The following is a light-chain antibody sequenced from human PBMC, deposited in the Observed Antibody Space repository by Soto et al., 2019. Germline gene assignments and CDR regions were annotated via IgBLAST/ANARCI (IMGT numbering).Light chain of an antibody. Sequence: DIQMTQSPSSLSASVGDRVTITCRASQSITYWLAWYQQKPGRAPKLLIYDVFNLQSGVPSRFSGSGSGTEFTLTISSLQPDDSATYYCQQYNNYLYSFGQGTKLEIK. V-gene: IGKV1-5*01. CDR1: QSITYW. J-gene: IGKJ2*03. CDR3: QQYNNYLYS. CDR2: DVF.